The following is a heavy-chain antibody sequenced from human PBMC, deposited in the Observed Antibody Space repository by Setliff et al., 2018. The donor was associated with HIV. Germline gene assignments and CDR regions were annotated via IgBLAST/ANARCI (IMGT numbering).Heavy chain of an antibody. CDR1: GYTFTTFR. D-gene: IGHD2-21*02. CDR2: ITPFNGRT. CDR3: ARDCGGDCRNWFDP. Sequence: ASVKVSCKASGYTFTTFRINWVRQAPGQGLEWMGWITPFNGRTNYAQRFQGRVTMTTDTSASTAYMELSSLRSEDTAVYYCARDCGGDCRNWFDPWGQGTLVTVSS. V-gene: IGHV1-18*01. J-gene: IGHJ5*02.